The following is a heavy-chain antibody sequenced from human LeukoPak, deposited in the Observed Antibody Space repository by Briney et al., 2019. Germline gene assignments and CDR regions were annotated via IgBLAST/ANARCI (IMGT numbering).Heavy chain of an antibody. CDR1: GISIRSDHW. D-gene: IGHD5-18*01. CDR2: IYRSGST. Sequence: SGTLSLTCVVSGISIRSDHWWTWVRQSPGKGLEWIGEIYRSGSTNYNPSLKSRVTMSVDRSNNQFSLKLTSMTAADTAVYYCAKGGYLSYYLDLWGRGVPVLVSS. J-gene: IGHJ4*02. CDR3: AKGGYLSYYLDL. V-gene: IGHV4-4*02.